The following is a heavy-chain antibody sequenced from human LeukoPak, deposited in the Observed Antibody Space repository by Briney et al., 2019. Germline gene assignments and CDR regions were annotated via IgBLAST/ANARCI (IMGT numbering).Heavy chain of an antibody. CDR2: INHSGST. J-gene: IGHJ4*02. V-gene: IGHV4-34*01. Sequence: SETLSLTCAVYGGTFSGYYWSWIRQPPGKGLEWIGEINHSGSTNYNPSLKSRVTISVDTSKNQFSLKLSSVTAADTAVYYCARTSNYYDSSDALDWGQGTLVTVSS. D-gene: IGHD3-22*01. CDR1: GGTFSGYY. CDR3: ARTSNYYDSSDALD.